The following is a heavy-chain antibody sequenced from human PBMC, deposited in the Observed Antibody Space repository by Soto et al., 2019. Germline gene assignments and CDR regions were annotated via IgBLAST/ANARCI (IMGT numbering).Heavy chain of an antibody. V-gene: IGHV3-23*01. Sequence: EVQLLESGGGLVQPGGSLRLSCAASGFTFSCYAMSWVRQAPGKGLVWVSVISGSGDSTYYADSVRGRFTISRDNSKNTLYLQMNSLRAEDTAVYYCAKDRDGAAAGPTKFYGMDVWGQGTTVTVSS. CDR3: AKDRDGAAAGPTKFYGMDV. CDR2: ISGSGDST. J-gene: IGHJ6*02. CDR1: GFTFSCYA. D-gene: IGHD6-13*01.